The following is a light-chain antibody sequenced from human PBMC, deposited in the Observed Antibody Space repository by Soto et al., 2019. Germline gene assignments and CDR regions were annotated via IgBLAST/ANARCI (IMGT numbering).Light chain of an antibody. CDR1: QSIGNK. Sequence: EVFITLCRATLSVSAEVSVAPASRASQSIGNKLAWYQQKPGQAPRLLIYDASNRATGIPARFRGSGSGTEFSLTITRPQSEDFGLYYCQHYNSWPLIGPGTKVDIK. J-gene: IGKJ3*01. CDR2: DAS. V-gene: IGKV3-15*01. CDR3: QHYNSWPL.